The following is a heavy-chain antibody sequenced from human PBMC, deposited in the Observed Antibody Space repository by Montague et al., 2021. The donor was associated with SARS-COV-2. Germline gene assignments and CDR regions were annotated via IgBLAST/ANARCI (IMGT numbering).Heavy chain of an antibody. D-gene: IGHD3-22*01. Sequence: IYYSGSTYYNPSLKSRVTISVDTSKNQFSLKMSSVTAADTAVYYCSRSPEHMITLIITSLNWYFALWGRGILVTVSS. V-gene: IGHV4-31*02. J-gene: IGHJ2*01. CDR2: IYYSGST. CDR3: SRSPEHMITLIITSLNWYFAL.